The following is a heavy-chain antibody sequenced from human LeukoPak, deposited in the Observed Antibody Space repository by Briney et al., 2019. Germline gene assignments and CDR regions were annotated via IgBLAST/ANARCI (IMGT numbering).Heavy chain of an antibody. CDR2: IYTSEST. Sequence: SETLSLTCTVSGGSISSYYWSWIRQPPGKGLEWIGYIYTSESTNYNPSLKSRVTISVDTSKNQFSLKLSSVTAADTAVYYCAAGPWELDFWGQGTLVTVSS. CDR3: AAGPWELDF. J-gene: IGHJ4*02. D-gene: IGHD1-26*01. CDR1: GGSISSYY. V-gene: IGHV4-4*09.